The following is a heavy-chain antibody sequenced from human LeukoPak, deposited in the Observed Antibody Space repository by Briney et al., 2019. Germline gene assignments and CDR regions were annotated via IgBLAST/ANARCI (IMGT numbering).Heavy chain of an antibody. Sequence: ASVKVSCKASGYTFTDYFMNWVRQAPGQGLEWMGWINPKSGGTVYAQKFQGRVTMTRDTSSSTAYMELSSLRSEDTAVYCCARDSWATVVTRFLKFDPWGQGTLVTVSS. J-gene: IGHJ5*02. D-gene: IGHD4-23*01. CDR1: GYTFTDYF. CDR3: ARDSWATVVTRFLKFDP. CDR2: INPKSGGT. V-gene: IGHV1-2*02.